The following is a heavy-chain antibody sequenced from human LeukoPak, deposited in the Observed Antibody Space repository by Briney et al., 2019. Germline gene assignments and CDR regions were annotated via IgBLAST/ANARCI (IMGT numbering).Heavy chain of an antibody. D-gene: IGHD5-24*01. CDR3: AKDGVPTATNHGEINC. CDR1: GFTFRNYG. CDR2: LSNDGPKN. Sequence: GGSLRLSCAGSGFTFRNYGMLWVRQPPGKGLEWVAVLSNDGPKNYYANSVKGRFTPDTVNSKTSLYLQMSGLRVDETAVYYCAKDGVPTATNHGEINCWGQGTLVSV. V-gene: IGHV3-33*06. J-gene: IGHJ4*02.